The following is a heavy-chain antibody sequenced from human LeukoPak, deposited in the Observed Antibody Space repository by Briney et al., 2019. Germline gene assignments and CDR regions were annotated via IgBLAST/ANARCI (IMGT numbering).Heavy chain of an antibody. CDR2: INGGGTRT. J-gene: IGHJ4*02. D-gene: IGHD5-12*01. Sequence: GGSLRLSCAASGFTFSSSVMSWDRQAPGKGLEWVSTINGGGTRTYYAVSVNGRFIISRDNSMNTLYLQMNGLRAEDTAVYYCARDQGGYSTDFDFWGQGTLVTVSS. V-gene: IGHV3-23*01. CDR3: ARDQGGYSTDFDF. CDR1: GFTFSSSV.